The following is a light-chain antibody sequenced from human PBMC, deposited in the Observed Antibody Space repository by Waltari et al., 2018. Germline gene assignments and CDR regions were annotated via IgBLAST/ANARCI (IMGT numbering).Light chain of an antibody. CDR2: GTS. J-gene: IGKJ1*01. V-gene: IGKV3-20*01. CDR3: HQYGPSLWT. CDR1: QSIHSAY. Sequence: EIVLTQSPGTLSLTPGDRVTVSCRASQSIHSAYLAWYQHKPGQAPRLLIFGTSPRAAGIPDRFSGSGSGTDFTLTISRLEPEDFAVYFCHQYGPSLWTFGQGTKVEI.